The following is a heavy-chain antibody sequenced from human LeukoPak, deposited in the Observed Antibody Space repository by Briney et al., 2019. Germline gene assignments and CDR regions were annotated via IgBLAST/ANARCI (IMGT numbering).Heavy chain of an antibody. CDR1: GGTFSSYA. J-gene: IGHJ4*02. Sequence: SVKVSCKASGGTFSSYAISWVRQAPGQGLEWMGGIIPIFGTANYAQKFQGRVTITTDESTSTAYMELSSLRSEDTAVYYCASHYCSTTSCLWYFDYWGQGTLVTVSS. D-gene: IGHD2-2*01. V-gene: IGHV1-69*05. CDR3: ASHYCSTTSCLWYFDY. CDR2: IIPIFGTA.